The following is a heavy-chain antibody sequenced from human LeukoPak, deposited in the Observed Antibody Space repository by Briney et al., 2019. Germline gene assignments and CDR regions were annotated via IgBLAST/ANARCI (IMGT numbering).Heavy chain of an antibody. CDR2: IYYSGST. D-gene: IGHD2-21*02. Sequence: PSETLSLTCTVSGGSISSSSYYWGWIRQPPGKGLEWIGSIYYSGSTYYNPSLKSRVTISVDTSKNRFSLKLSSVTAADTAVYYCASGYCGGACQLGGVDMWGQGTMVTVSS. CDR1: GGSISSSSYY. V-gene: IGHV4-39*07. J-gene: IGHJ3*02. CDR3: ASGYCGGACQLGGVDM.